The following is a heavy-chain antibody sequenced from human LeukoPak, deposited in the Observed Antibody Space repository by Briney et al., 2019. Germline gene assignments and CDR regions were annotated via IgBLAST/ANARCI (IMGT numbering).Heavy chain of an antibody. Sequence: TSETLSLTCTVSTDSISKSLYHWAWVRRPPGKSLEWIAEIYYQGNTYYNPSLSGRVTISVDTSKNQFSLQLNAVTAADTALYFCASVKLGYYYDTNGYFDSWGQGIPVTVSS. CDR2: IYYQGNT. J-gene: IGHJ4*02. V-gene: IGHV4-39*07. D-gene: IGHD3-22*01. CDR1: TDSISKSLYH. CDR3: ASVKLGYYYDTNGYFDS.